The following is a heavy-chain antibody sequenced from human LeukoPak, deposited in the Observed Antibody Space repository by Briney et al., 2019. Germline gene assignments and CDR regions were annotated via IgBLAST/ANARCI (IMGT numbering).Heavy chain of an antibody. CDR1: GGSISSYY. CDR3: ARDQTIRGSISAY. CDR2: IYYSGST. J-gene: IGHJ4*02. Sequence: SETLSLTCTVSGGSISSYYWSWIRQPPGKGLEWIGYIYYSGSTNYNPSLKSRVTISVDTSKNQFSLKLSSVTAADTAVYYCARDQTIRGSISAYWGQGTLVTVSS. V-gene: IGHV4-59*12. D-gene: IGHD3-10*01.